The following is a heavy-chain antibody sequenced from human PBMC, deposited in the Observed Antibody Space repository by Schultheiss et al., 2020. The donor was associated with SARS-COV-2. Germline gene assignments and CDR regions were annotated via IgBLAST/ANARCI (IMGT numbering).Heavy chain of an antibody. CDR3: ARGQSCGYYNYFDY. Sequence: GGSLRLSCAASGFTFSSYVMHWVRQAPGKGLEWVAVISYDGSNKYYADSVKGRFTISRDNSKNTLYLQMNSLRAEDTAVYYCARGQSCGYYNYFDYWGRGTLVTVSS. V-gene: IGHV3-30*03. J-gene: IGHJ4*02. D-gene: IGHD3-3*01. CDR1: GFTFSSYV. CDR2: ISYDGSNK.